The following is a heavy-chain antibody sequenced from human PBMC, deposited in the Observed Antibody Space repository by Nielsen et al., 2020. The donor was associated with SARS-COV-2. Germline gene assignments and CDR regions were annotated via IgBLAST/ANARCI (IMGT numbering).Heavy chain of an antibody. CDR2: IGTAGDT. CDR3: ARVVHSSGWSTYWYFDL. V-gene: IGHV3-13*01. CDR1: GFTFSSND. D-gene: IGHD6-19*01. Sequence: GGSLRLSCAASGFTFSSNDMHWVRQATGKGLEWVSAIGTAGDTYYPGSVKGRFTISRENAKNSLYLQMNSLRAGDTAVYYCARVVHSSGWSTYWYFDLWGRGTLVTVSS. J-gene: IGHJ2*01.